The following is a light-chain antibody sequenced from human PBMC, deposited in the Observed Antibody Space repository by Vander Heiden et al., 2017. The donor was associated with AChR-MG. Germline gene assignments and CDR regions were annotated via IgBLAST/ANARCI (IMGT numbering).Light chain of an antibody. CDR3: RSHTTGSIL. CDR1: SSDVAGHNY. V-gene: IGLV2-14*01. J-gene: IGLJ3*02. CDR2: DVS. Sequence: QSALTQPASVSGSPGQSITISCSGTSSDVAGHNYVSWYQQHAGKVHKLVIYDVSNRPSGVSDRFSGSKSGNTASLAISGLRADDEADYVCRSHTTGSILFGSGTKLTVL.